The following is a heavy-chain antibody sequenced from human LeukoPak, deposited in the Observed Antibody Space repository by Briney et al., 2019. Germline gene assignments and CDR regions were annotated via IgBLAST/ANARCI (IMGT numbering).Heavy chain of an antibody. CDR2: ISGSGGST. V-gene: IGHV3-23*01. CDR3: ARKEDYYDSSGYYY. J-gene: IGHJ4*02. D-gene: IGHD3-22*01. CDR1: GFTFSSYA. Sequence: GGSLRLSCAASGFTFSSYAMSWVRQAPGKGLEWVSAISGSGGSTYYADSVKGRFTISRDNSKNTLYLQMNSLRAEDTAVYYCARKEDYYDSSGYYYWGQGTPVTVSS.